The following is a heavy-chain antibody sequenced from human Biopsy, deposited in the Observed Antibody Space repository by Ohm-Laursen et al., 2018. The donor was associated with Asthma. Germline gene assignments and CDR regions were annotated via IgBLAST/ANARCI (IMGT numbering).Heavy chain of an antibody. V-gene: IGHV1-3*04. CDR3: ARTYYDFLTGQVKDVFGV. D-gene: IGHD3-9*01. CDR2: VNTGNGDT. CDR1: GYNFISFA. J-gene: IGHJ3*01. Sequence: ASVKVSCKASGYNFISFAIHWVRQAPGQRLEWMGWVNTGNGDTKYSQKFQGRVTITRDTSASTAYMDLRSPRSEDTATYYCARTYYDFLTGQVKDVFGVWGQGTMVTVSS.